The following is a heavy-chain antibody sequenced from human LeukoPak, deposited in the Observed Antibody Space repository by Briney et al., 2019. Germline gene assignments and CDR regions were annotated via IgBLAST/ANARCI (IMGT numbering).Heavy chain of an antibody. J-gene: IGHJ4*02. V-gene: IGHV3-30*02. Sequence: PGGSLRLSCAASGFTFSRFGMHWVRQAPGKGLEWVASIRYDGSEKYNVDSVKGRFIISRDNSKNTLYLQMNSLRAEDTAVYYCSRDRHCIGSTCYGLWGQGTRVTVSS. CDR2: IRYDGSEK. CDR3: SRDRHCIGSTCYGL. CDR1: GFTFSRFG. D-gene: IGHD2-2*01.